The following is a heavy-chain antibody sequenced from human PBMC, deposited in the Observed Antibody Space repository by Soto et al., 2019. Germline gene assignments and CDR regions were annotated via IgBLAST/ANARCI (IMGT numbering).Heavy chain of an antibody. D-gene: IGHD3-22*01. V-gene: IGHV5-10-1*01. CDR2: IDPSEFYT. Sequence: GESLKISCQGSGYNFASYYISWVRQMPGKGLEWMGRIDPSEFYTKYSPSFQGHVTISADKSITTAYLQWSSLKASDTAMYYCARGGDSSDYNYPGDAFHIWGQGTMVTVSS. CDR1: GYNFASYY. CDR3: ARGGDSSDYNYPGDAFHI. J-gene: IGHJ3*02.